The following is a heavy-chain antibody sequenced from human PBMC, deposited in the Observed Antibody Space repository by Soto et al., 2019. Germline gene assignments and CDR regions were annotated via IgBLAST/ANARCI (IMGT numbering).Heavy chain of an antibody. V-gene: IGHV1-69*01. CDR1: GGTFSSYA. D-gene: IGHD3-22*01. Sequence: QVQLVQSGAEVKKPGSSVKVSCKASGGTFSSYAISWVRQAPGQGLEWMGGIIPIFGTANYAQKFQGRVTITADESTSTAYMELSSLRSDDTAVYYCAIHYYDSSGYYPSYYFDYWGQGTLVTVSS. J-gene: IGHJ4*02. CDR2: IIPIFGTA. CDR3: AIHYYDSSGYYPSYYFDY.